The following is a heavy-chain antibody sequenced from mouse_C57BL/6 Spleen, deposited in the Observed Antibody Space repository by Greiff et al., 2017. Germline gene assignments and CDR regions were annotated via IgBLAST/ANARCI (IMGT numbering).Heavy chain of an antibody. CDR1: GFNIKDYY. CDR3: ALRPTLAD. V-gene: IGHV14-2*01. J-gene: IGHJ3*01. D-gene: IGHD3-2*02. Sequence: EVQLQQSGAELVKPGASVKLSCTASGFNIKDYYMPWVKQRTEQGLEWIGRIDPEDGETKYAPKFQGKATITADTSSNTAYLQRSSLTSEDTAVYYCALRPTLADWGQGTLVTVSA. CDR2: IDPEDGET.